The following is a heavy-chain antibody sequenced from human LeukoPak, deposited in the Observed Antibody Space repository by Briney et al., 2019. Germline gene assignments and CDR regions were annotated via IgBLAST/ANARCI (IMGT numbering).Heavy chain of an antibody. CDR2: ISYDGSNK. CDR3: AKDGYGDYNFDS. V-gene: IGHV3-30*18. D-gene: IGHD4-17*01. J-gene: IGHJ4*02. Sequence: GRSLRLSCAASGFTFSNYGMDWVRQAPGKGLEWVAVISYDGSNKYYADSVKGRFTISRDNSKNTLYLQMNSLRAEDTAVYYCAKDGYGDYNFDSWGQGTLVTVSS. CDR1: GFTFSNYG.